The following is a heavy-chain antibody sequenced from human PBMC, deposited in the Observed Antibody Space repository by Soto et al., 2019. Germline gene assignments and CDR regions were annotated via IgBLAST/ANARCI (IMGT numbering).Heavy chain of an antibody. CDR2: ISGSGGST. Sequence: GGSLRLSCAASGFTFSSYAMSWVRQAPGKGLEWVSAISGSGGSTYYADSVKGRFTISRDNSKNTLYLQMNSLRAEDTAVYYCAKLTTASDYVVDYFDYWGQGTLVTVSS. CDR1: GFTFSSYA. D-gene: IGHD4-17*01. V-gene: IGHV3-23*01. J-gene: IGHJ4*02. CDR3: AKLTTASDYVVDYFDY.